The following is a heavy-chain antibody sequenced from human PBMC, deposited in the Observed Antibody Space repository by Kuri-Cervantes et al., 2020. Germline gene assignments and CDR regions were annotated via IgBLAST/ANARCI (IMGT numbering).Heavy chain of an antibody. V-gene: IGHV1-69*05. Sequence: SVKVSCKASGYTFTGYYMHWVRQAPGQGLEWMGGIIPIFGTTNYAQKFQGTVTITTDESTTTAYMELSSLRSEDTAVYYCARGGTTRTYYNFWSGHSEIDYWGQGTLVTVSS. CDR1: GYTFTGYY. D-gene: IGHD3-3*01. CDR3: ARGGTTRTYYNFWSGHSEIDY. CDR2: IIPIFGTT. J-gene: IGHJ4*02.